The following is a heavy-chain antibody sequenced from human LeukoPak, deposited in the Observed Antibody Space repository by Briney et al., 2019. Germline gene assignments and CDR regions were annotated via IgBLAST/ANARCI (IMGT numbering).Heavy chain of an antibody. D-gene: IGHD3-16*01. CDR1: GFTLSRYN. CDR2: ISSSSTYI. Sequence: GGSLRLSCAASGFTLSRYNMNWVRQAPGKGLEWVSSISSSSTYIYYADSVKGRFTISRDNSKNTLYLQMNSLRAEDTAVYYCAVASTFRYYYYYGMDVWGQGTTVTVSS. CDR3: AVASTFRYYYYYGMDV. J-gene: IGHJ6*02. V-gene: IGHV3-21*01.